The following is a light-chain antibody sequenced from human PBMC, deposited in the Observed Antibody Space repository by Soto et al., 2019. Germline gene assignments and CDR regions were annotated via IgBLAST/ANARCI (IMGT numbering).Light chain of an antibody. CDR1: SSNIGAGYD. CDR2: GNY. V-gene: IGLV1-40*01. Sequence: QSVLTQTPSVSGAPGQRVTISCTGTSSNIGAGYDVHWYKQLPGTAPKLLIYGNYNRPSGVPDRFSGSKSGTSASLAITGLQADDEAHYYCQTYDSSLSAVVFGGGTKVTVL. J-gene: IGLJ2*01. CDR3: QTYDSSLSAVV.